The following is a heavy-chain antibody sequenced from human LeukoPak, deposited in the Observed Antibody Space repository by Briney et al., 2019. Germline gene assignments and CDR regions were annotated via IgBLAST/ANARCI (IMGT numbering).Heavy chain of an antibody. J-gene: IGHJ4*02. CDR1: GYRFTAYW. V-gene: IGHV5-51*01. CDR2: IYPEDSDT. Sequence: GESLKISCKASGYRFTAYWIAWVRHMPGKGLEWMGVIYPEDSDTRYSPSFQGQVTISADKSINTAYLQFNSLQASDTAIYYCARRLGATDTRFDYWGQGTQVTVSP. D-gene: IGHD1-26*01. CDR3: ARRLGATDTRFDY.